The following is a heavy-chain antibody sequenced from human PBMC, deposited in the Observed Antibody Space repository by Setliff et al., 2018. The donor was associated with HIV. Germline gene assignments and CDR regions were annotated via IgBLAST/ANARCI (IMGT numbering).Heavy chain of an antibody. V-gene: IGHV4-59*11. CDR1: GGSINSHY. CDR3: ARGAITMVRSPYYMDV. Sequence: SETLSLTCTVSGGSINSHYWSWIRQPPGKGLEWIGYPHYSGSPHYNPSLKSRVTISVDTSKNQFSLKLSSVTAADTAVYYCARGAITMVRSPYYMDVWGKGTTVTVSS. D-gene: IGHD3-10*01. CDR2: PHYSGSP. J-gene: IGHJ6*03.